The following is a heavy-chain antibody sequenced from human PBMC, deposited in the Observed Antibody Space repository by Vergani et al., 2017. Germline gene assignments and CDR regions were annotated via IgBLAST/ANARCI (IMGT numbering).Heavy chain of an antibody. CDR3: ASDRLVQGPLYWYFDL. CDR1: GGSISSYY. CDR2: IYYSGST. J-gene: IGHJ2*01. Sequence: QVQLQESGPGLVKPSETLSLTCTVSGGSISSYYWSWIRQPPGKGLEWIGYIYYSGSTYYNPSLKSRVTISVDTSKNQFSLKLSSVTAADTAVYYCASDRLVQGPLYWYFDLWGRGTLVTVSS. D-gene: IGHD6-19*01. V-gene: IGHV4-59*12.